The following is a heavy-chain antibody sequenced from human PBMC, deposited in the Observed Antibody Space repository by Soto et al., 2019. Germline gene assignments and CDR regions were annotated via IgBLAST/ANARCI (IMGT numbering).Heavy chain of an antibody. J-gene: IGHJ4*02. V-gene: IGHV1-18*01. CDR3: ARDFYYDSSGPLGY. CDR2: ISAYNGNT. Sequence: GASVKGSCKASGYTFTSYGISWVRQAPGQGLEWMGWISAYNGNTNYAQKLQGRVTMTTDTSTSTAYMELRSLRSDDTAVYYCARDFYYDSSGPLGYWGQGTLVTVSS. CDR1: GYTFTSYG. D-gene: IGHD3-22*01.